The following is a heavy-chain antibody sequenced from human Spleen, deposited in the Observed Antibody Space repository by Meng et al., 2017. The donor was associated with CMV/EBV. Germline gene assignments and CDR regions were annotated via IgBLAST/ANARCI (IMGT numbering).Heavy chain of an antibody. Sequence: GESLKISCAASGFTVSTNYINWVRQAPGKGLEWVSVMYSGGSTYYADSVKGRFTFSRDNPKNTLFLQMNSLRPEDPAVYYCARQEWFDYGMGVWGQGTTVTVSS. CDR2: MYSGGST. V-gene: IGHV3-66*02. CDR1: GFTVSTNY. CDR3: ARQEWFDYGMGV. D-gene: IGHD3-10*01. J-gene: IGHJ6*02.